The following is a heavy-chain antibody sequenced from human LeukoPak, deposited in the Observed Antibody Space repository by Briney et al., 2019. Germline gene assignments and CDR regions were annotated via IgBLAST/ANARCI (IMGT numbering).Heavy chain of an antibody. CDR2: IYYVGTT. V-gene: IGHV4-39*07. D-gene: IGHD3-22*01. Sequence: PSETLSLTCTVSGGSLSSSNYYWGWIRQPPGKGLEWIGSIYYVGTTYYNPSLKSRVSISLDMSKNQFSLNLNFVTAADTAVYYCARGGDYYDSSAYYDYWGQGPLVTVSS. CDR3: ARGGDYYDSSAYYDY. J-gene: IGHJ4*02. CDR1: GGSLSSSNYY.